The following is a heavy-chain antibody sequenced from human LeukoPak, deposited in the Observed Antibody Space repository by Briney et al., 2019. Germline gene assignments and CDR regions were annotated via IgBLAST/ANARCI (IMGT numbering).Heavy chain of an antibody. J-gene: IGHJ4*02. Sequence: ASVKVSCKASGYTFTGYYMHWVRQAPGQGLEWMGWINPNSGGTNYAQKFQGGVTMTRDTSISTAYMELSRLRSDDTAVYYCARVQGEMATIGTYWGQGTLVTVSS. CDR3: ARVQGEMATIGTY. V-gene: IGHV1-2*02. D-gene: IGHD5-24*01. CDR2: INPNSGGT. CDR1: GYTFTGYY.